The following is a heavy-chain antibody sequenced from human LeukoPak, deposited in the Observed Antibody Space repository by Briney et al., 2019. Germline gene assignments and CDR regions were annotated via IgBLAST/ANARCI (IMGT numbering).Heavy chain of an antibody. CDR2: INHSGST. CDR1: GGSFSGYY. Sequence: PSETLSLTCAVYGGSFSGYYWSWIRQPPGKGLEWIGEINHSGSTNYNPSLKRRVTISVDTSKNQFSLKLSSVTAADTAVYYCARGGYYYDSSGPYYFDYWGQGTLVTVSS. D-gene: IGHD3-22*01. V-gene: IGHV4-34*01. CDR3: ARGGYYYDSSGPYYFDY. J-gene: IGHJ4*02.